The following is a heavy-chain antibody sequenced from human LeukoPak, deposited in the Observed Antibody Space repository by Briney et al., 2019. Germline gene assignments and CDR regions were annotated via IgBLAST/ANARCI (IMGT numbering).Heavy chain of an antibody. CDR3: ARRSSGGGLFDY. CDR1: GGSISSGDYY. Sequence: PSETLSLTCTVSGGSISSGDYYWSWIRQPPGKGLEWIGYIYYSGSTYYNPSLKSRVTISVDTSKNHFSLKLSSVTSADTAVYYCARRSSGGGLFDYWGQGTLVTVSS. CDR2: IYYSGST. J-gene: IGHJ4*02. V-gene: IGHV4-30-4*01. D-gene: IGHD6-19*01.